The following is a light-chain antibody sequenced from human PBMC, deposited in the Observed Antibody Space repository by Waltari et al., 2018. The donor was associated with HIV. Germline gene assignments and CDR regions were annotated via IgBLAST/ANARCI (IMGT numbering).Light chain of an antibody. Sequence: QSVLTQPPSVSGAPGQRVTLSCTGSSSNIGAAYDVRWYQQFPGTAPKLLIYGNSDRRAGVPDRFSGSKSGTSASLAITWLQAEDEADYYCHSYDSSLSAWVFGGGTKLTVL. J-gene: IGLJ3*02. CDR2: GNS. CDR1: SSNIGAAYD. V-gene: IGLV1-40*01. CDR3: HSYDSSLSAWV.